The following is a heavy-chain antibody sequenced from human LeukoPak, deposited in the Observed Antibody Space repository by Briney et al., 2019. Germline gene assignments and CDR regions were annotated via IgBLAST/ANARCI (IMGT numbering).Heavy chain of an antibody. J-gene: IGHJ3*02. D-gene: IGHD6-13*01. CDR3: ARDSECSSSFAFDI. Sequence: AGSLRLSCAASGFTFSSHWMTWVRQSPGKGLEWVANINQDGSERYYVDSVKGRFNISRDNAKNSLYLQMNSLRAEDTAVYYCARDSECSSSFAFDIWGQGTMVTVSS. V-gene: IGHV3-7*01. CDR2: INQDGSER. CDR1: GFTFSSHW.